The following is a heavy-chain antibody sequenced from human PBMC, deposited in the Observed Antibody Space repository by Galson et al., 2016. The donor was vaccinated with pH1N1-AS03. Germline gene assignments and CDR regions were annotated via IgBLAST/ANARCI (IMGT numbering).Heavy chain of an antibody. CDR3: ARQGDTSMVTDYHYYHMDV. CDR2: MDHSGSS. J-gene: IGHJ6*03. D-gene: IGHD5-18*01. CDR1: DDSIRSSLYY. V-gene: IGHV4-39*01. Sequence: SETLSLTCIVADDSIRSSLYYWGWIRQSTGKGLEWIGSMDHSGSSYYNPSLQSRVTMSVDLSKRHFSLKLTSVTVVDTGVYYCARQGDTSMVTDYHYYHMDVWGKGTTVTVSS.